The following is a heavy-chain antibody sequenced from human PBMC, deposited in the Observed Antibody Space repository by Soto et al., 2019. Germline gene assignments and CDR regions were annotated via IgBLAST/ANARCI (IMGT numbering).Heavy chain of an antibody. V-gene: IGHV4-34*01. CDR2: INHSGST. CDR3: ARGGPPMYYYGSGSYYKGLFDY. Sequence: PSETRSLTCAVYGGSFSGYYWSWIRQPPGKGLEWIGEINHSGSTNYNPSLKSRVTISVDTSKNQFSLKLSSVTAADTAVYYCARGGPPMYYYGSGSYYKGLFDYWGQGTLVTVS. D-gene: IGHD3-10*01. CDR1: GGSFSGYY. J-gene: IGHJ4*02.